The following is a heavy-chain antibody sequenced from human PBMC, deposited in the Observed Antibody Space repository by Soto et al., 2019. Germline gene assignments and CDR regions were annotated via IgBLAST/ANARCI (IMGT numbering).Heavy chain of an antibody. D-gene: IGHD3-22*01. Sequence: PSVTLSFTCFVYGGCFSGYYWSWIRQPPGKGLEWIGEINHSGSTNYIPSLKSRVTISVDTSKNQFSLKLSSVTAADTAVYYCARISSGYYYPLVYWEQGTLLNVSS. J-gene: IGHJ4*01. V-gene: IGHV4-34*01. CDR3: ARISSGYYYPLVY. CDR1: GGCFSGYY. CDR2: INHSGST.